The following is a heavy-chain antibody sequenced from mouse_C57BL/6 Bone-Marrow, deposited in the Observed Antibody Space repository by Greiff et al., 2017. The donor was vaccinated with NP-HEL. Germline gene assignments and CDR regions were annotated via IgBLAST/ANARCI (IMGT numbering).Heavy chain of an antibody. D-gene: IGHD1-1*01. CDR3: ARPRYYGSSYYFDY. CDR1: GFTFSSYG. CDR2: ISSGGSYT. V-gene: IGHV5-6*01. Sequence: EVKVVESGGDLVKPGGSLKLSCAASGFTFSSYGMSWVRQTPDKRLEWVATISSGGSYTYYPDSVKGRFTISRDNAKNTLYLQMSSLKSEDTAMYYCARPRYYGSSYYFDYWGQGTTLTVSS. J-gene: IGHJ2*01.